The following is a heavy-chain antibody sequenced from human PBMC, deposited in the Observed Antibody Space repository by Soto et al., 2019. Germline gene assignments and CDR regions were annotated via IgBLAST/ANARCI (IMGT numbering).Heavy chain of an antibody. J-gene: IGHJ4*02. CDR3: ATLRGLGVVSPYFDY. CDR2: IYYTGIT. D-gene: IGHD3-10*01. Sequence: SETLSLTCTVSGGSISSYYWTWIRQPPGKGLEWIAYIYYTGITNFNPSLKSRVAISMDTSKNQFSLKLRSVTAADTAVYFCATLRGLGVVSPYFDYRGQGLMVTVSS. V-gene: IGHV4-59*08. CDR1: GGSISSYY.